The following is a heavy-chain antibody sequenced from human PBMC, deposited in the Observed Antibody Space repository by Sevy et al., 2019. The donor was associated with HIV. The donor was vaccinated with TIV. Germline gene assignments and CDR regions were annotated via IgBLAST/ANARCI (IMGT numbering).Heavy chain of an antibody. Sequence: GGSLRLSCAASGFTFSSYWMHWVRQAPGKGLVWVSRINSDGSSTSYADSVKGRFTISGDNAKNTLYLQMNSLRAEDTAVYYCAIDGYNFYGMDVWGQGTTVTVSS. CDR1: GFTFSSYW. V-gene: IGHV3-74*01. CDR2: INSDGSST. CDR3: AIDGYNFYGMDV. D-gene: IGHD5-12*01. J-gene: IGHJ6*02.